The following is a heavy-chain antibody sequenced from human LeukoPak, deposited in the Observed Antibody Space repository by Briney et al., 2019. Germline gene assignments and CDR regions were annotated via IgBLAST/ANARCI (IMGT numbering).Heavy chain of an antibody. Sequence: GGSLRLSCVASGFSFKNYWMHWVRQAPGKGLVWVSRIDSDGSITIYADSVKGRFTISRDNAKDTLFLQMNSLRADDTAVYYCARGRAGCYFDYLGQGTLVTVSS. CDR3: ARGRAGCYFDY. J-gene: IGHJ4*02. CDR1: GFSFKNYW. V-gene: IGHV3-74*01. CDR2: IDSDGSIT. D-gene: IGHD6-19*01.